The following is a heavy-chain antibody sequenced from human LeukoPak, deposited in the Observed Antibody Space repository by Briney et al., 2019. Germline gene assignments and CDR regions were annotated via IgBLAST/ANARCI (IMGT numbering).Heavy chain of an antibody. J-gene: IGHJ1*01. CDR1: GGTFSSYA. CDR2: IIPIFGTA. Sequence: SVKVSCKASGGTFSSYAISWVRQAPGQGLEWMGGIIPIFGTANYAQKFQGRVTITTDESTSTAYMELSSLRSEDTAVYYCARGCEPPGYFQHWGQGTLVTVSS. CDR3: ARGCEPPGYFQH. V-gene: IGHV1-69*05.